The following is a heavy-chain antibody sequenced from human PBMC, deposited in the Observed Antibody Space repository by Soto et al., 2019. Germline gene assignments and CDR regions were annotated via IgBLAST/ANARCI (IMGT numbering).Heavy chain of an antibody. V-gene: IGHV3-7*01. CDR1: GFTFSSYW. CDR3: ARAADGWL. D-gene: IGHD2-2*03. J-gene: IGHJ6*02. CDR2: IKRDGSEQ. Sequence: DVQLVESGGGLVQPGGSLRLSCAASGFTFSSYWMSWVRQAPGKGLEWVANIKRDGSEQYYVDSVKGRFNISRDNAKDSLYLQMNSLRSEDTAVYYFARAADGWLWGQGTTVTVSS.